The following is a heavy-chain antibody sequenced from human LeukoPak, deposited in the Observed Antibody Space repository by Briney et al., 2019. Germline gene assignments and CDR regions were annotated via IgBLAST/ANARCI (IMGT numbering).Heavy chain of an antibody. J-gene: IGHJ1*01. CDR1: GFTFRNYE. V-gene: IGHV3-48*03. Sequence: GGSLRLSCVASGFTFRNYEMNWVRQAPGKGLEWVSYICVGGYTKYYADSVKGRFIISRDNAQNSLYLQMNSLRAEDTAVYYCARDPRYTTGSDWGQGTLVT. D-gene: IGHD1-14*01. CDR2: ICVGGYTK. CDR3: ARDPRYTTGSD.